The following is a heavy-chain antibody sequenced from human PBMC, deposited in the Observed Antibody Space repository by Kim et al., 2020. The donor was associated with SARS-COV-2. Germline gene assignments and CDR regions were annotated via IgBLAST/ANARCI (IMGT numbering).Heavy chain of an antibody. V-gene: IGHV4-39*01. D-gene: IGHD6-6*01. CDR2: IYYSGST. J-gene: IGHJ5*02. Sequence: SETLSLTCTVSGGSISSSSYYWGWIRQPPGKGLEWIGSIYYSGSTYYNPSLKSRVTISVDTSKNQFSLKLSSVTAADTAVYYCARHQQLVFWFDPWGQGTLVTVSS. CDR3: ARHQQLVFWFDP. CDR1: GGSISSSSYY.